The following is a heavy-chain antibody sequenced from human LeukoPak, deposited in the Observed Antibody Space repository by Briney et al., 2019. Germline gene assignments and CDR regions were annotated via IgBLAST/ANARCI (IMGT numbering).Heavy chain of an antibody. CDR1: GFTFSIYA. CDR3: AKDWGGSYHGNAFDI. CDR2: LGGSETST. V-gene: IGHV3-23*01. J-gene: IGHJ3*02. D-gene: IGHD1-26*01. Sequence: GGSLRLSCAASGFTFSIYALSWVRQAPGKGLEWVSVLGGSETSTSYADSVKGRFTISRDNSKNTLYLQMNSLRAEDTAVYYCAKDWGGSYHGNAFDIWGQGTMVTVSS.